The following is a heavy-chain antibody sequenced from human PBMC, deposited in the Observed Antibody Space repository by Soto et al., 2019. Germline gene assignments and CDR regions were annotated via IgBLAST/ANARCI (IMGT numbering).Heavy chain of an antibody. V-gene: IGHV4-30-2*02. J-gene: IGHJ4*02. D-gene: IGHD4-17*01. CDR1: GDSISSGGYS. CDR3: ARGDYYGELDS. Sequence: SETLSLTCDVSGDSISSGGYSWNWIRQPPGKGLEWIGNIYQSGTTDYNPSLKSRLTISVDTSKNQFSLKLSSVTAADTAVYYCARGDYYGELDSWGQGTQVTVSS. CDR2: IYQSGTT.